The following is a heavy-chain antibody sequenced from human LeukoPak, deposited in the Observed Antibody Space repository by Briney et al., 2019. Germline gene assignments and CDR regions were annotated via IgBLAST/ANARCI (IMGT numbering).Heavy chain of an antibody. V-gene: IGHV3-20*04. Sequence: GGSLRLSCAASGFTFSSYGMSWVRQAPGKGLEWVPGINWNGGSTGYADSVKGRFTISRDNAKNSLYLQMNSLRAEDTALYYCARAFGRGYYYGSGSYPLDYWGQGTLVTVSS. CDR2: INWNGGST. CDR1: GFTFSSYG. D-gene: IGHD3-10*01. CDR3: ARAFGRGYYYGSGSYPLDY. J-gene: IGHJ4*02.